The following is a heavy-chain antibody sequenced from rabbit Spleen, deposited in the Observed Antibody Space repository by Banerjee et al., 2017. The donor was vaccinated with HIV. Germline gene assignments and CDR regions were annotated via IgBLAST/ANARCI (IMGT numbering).Heavy chain of an antibody. J-gene: IGHJ4*01. CDR1: GFSFSDRDV. V-gene: IGHV1S45*01. Sequence: QEQLVESGGGLVQPEGSLTLTCKASGFSFSDRDVMCWVRQAPGKGLEWIACINAATAKPVYATWAKGRFPISRTSSTTVTLRMPSPTPTATATYFCSRDMVGVIGWTLYLCRPGALVPVS. CDR3: SRDMVGVIGWTLYL. D-gene: IGHD6-1*01. CDR2: INAATAKP.